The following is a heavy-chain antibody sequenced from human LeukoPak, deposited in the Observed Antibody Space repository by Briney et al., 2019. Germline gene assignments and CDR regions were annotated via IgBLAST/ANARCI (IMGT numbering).Heavy chain of an antibody. D-gene: IGHD3-10*01. CDR3: ARDYYGSGSYYNGHHYFDY. V-gene: IGHV3-48*04. J-gene: IGHJ4*02. CDR2: ISSSGSTI. Sequence: GGSLRLSCVVSGFTFSSYGMHWVRQAPGKGLEWVSYISSSGSTIYYADSVKGRFTISRDNAKNSLYLQMNSLRAEDTAVYYCARDYYGSGSYYNGHHYFDYWGQGTLVTVSS. CDR1: GFTFSSYG.